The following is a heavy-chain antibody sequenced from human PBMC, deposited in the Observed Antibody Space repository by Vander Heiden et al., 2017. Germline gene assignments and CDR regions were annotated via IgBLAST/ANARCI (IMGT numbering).Heavy chain of an antibody. V-gene: IGHV1-69*01. J-gene: IGHJ3*02. CDR3: AKGNSEDSSGYYYFDAFDI. CDR2: MSTIFGTA. D-gene: IGHD3-22*01. Sequence: QVQLVQSGAEVKKPGSSVKVSCKASGGTFSSYAIGWVRQAPGQGLEWMGGMSTIFGTASNEQKYQGRVAITADESTSTAYMELSSMRSEDTAVYYCAKGNSEDSSGYYYFDAFDIWGQGTMVTVSS. CDR1: GGTFSSYA.